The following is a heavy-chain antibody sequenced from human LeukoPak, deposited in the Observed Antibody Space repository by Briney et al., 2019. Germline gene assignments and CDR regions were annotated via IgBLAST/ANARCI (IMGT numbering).Heavy chain of an antibody. V-gene: IGHV3-7*04. CDR3: ARAYSSPNGFDP. J-gene: IGHJ5*02. D-gene: IGHD6-13*01. CDR2: IKQDGSEK. CDR1: GFTFSSYW. Sequence: GGSLRLSCAASGFTFSSYWLSWVRQAPGKGLELVANIKQDGSEKYHADSVKGRFTISRDNAKNSLYLQMNSLRAEDTAVYYCARAYSSPNGFDPWGQGTLVSVSS.